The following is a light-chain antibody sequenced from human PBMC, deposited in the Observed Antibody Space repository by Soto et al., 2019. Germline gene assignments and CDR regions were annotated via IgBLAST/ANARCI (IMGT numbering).Light chain of an antibody. Sequence: DIQMTQSPSSLSASVGDRVTITCRASQTISMYLNWYQQKPGKAPILLISAASSLESGVPSRFSGSRSGTEFTLTISSLQPXDCATYYCQQSYSTPPLTFGGGTKVEIK. CDR2: AAS. J-gene: IGKJ4*01. CDR1: QTISMY. CDR3: QQSYSTPPLT. V-gene: IGKV1-39*01.